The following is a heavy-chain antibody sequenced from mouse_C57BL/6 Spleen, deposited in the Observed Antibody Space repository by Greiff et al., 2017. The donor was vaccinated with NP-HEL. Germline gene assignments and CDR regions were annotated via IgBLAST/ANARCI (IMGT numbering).Heavy chain of an antibody. Sequence: EVKLMESGPGLVKPSQSLSLTCSVTGYSITSGYYWNWIRQFPGNKLEWMGYISYDGSNNYNPSLKNRISITRDTSKNQFFLKLNSVTTEDTATYYCARNWDFAYWGQGTLVTVSA. CDR2: ISYDGSN. CDR3: ARNWDFAY. CDR1: GYSITSGYY. V-gene: IGHV3-6*01. D-gene: IGHD4-1*01. J-gene: IGHJ3*01.